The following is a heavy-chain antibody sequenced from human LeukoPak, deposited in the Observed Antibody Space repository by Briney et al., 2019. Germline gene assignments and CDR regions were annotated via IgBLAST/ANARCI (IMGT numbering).Heavy chain of an antibody. Sequence: GGSLRLSCAASGFTFSSYAMSWVRQAPGKGLEWVSAISGSGGSTYYADSVKGRFTISRDNSKNTLYLQMNSLRAEDTAVYYCAKGRSGSYYNADYYYYMDVWGKGTTVTVSS. CDR1: GFTFSSYA. V-gene: IGHV3-23*01. CDR2: ISGSGGST. J-gene: IGHJ6*03. D-gene: IGHD3-10*01. CDR3: AKGRSGSYYNADYYYYMDV.